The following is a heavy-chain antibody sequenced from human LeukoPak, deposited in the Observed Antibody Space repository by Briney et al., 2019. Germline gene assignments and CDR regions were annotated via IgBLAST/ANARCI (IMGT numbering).Heavy chain of an antibody. J-gene: IGHJ4*02. CDR1: GFTFSDSY. CDR2: ISNSGSSI. CDR3: ARDLRGYGDY. V-gene: IGHV3-11*04. Sequence: GGSLRLSCAASGFTFSDSYMTWIRQAPGKGLEWVSYISNSGSSIYYADSVKGRFTISRDNAKNSLYLQMNSLRAEDTAVYYCARDLRGYGDYWGQGTLVTVSS. D-gene: IGHD5-18*01.